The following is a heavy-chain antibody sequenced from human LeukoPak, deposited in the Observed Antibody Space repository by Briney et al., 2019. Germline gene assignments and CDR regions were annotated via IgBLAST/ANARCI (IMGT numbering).Heavy chain of an antibody. CDR2: IYYSGST. Sequence: SETLSLTCTVSGGSIGSYYWSWIRQPPGKGLEWIGYIYYSGSTNYNPSLKSRVTISVDTSKNQFSLKLSSVTAADTAVYYCARDHYYGMDVWGQGTTVTVSS. V-gene: IGHV4-59*01. J-gene: IGHJ6*02. CDR3: ARDHYYGMDV. CDR1: GGSIGSYY.